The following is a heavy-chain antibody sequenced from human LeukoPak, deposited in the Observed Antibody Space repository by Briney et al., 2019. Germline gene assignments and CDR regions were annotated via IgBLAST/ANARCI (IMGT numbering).Heavy chain of an antibody. CDR3: AKDLPAEAKMGGFDF. J-gene: IGHJ4*02. CDR1: GFNFNNSG. Sequence: GGSLRLSCAGSGFNFNNSGMHWVRQAPGKGLEWVAVISFDGKNQHYAGSVKGRFTTSRGNSKNTVYLQMNSLRPEDTAVYYCAKDLPAEAKMGGFDFWGQGALVTISS. CDR2: ISFDGKNQ. D-gene: IGHD3-16*01. V-gene: IGHV3-30*18.